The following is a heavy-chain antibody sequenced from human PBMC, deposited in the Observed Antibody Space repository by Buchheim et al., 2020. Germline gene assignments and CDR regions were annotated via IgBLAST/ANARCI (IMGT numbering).Heavy chain of an antibody. CDR2: IKQDGSEE. CDR3: ARDRTLDYDFWSGYYYYYYGMDV. Sequence: EVQLVESGGGLVQPGGSLRLSCAASGFTFSSYWMSWVRQAPGKGLEWVANIKQDGSEEYYVDSVKGRFTISRDNAKNSLYLQMNSLRAEDTAVYYCARDRTLDYDFWSGYYYYYYGMDVWGQGTT. D-gene: IGHD3-3*01. J-gene: IGHJ6*02. V-gene: IGHV3-7*01. CDR1: GFTFSSYW.